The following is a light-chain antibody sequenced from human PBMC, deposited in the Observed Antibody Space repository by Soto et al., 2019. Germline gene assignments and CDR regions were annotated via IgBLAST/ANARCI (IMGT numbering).Light chain of an antibody. V-gene: IGLV1-44*01. CDR2: TND. J-gene: IGLJ1*01. CDR1: SSNIGTSS. CDR3: AVWDDSLNGHV. Sequence: QSVLTQPPSASGTPGQTVSISCSGSSSNIGTSSVHWYKQLPGTAPKPLIYTNDQRPSGVPDQFSGSKSGTSASLAISGLQSEDEADYYCAVWDDSLNGHVFGAGTKVTVL.